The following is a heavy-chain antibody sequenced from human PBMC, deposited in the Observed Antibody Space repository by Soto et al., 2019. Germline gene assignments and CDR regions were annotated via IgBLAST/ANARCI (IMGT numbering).Heavy chain of an antibody. CDR1: SGSISSSNW. CDR2: IYHSGST. Sequence: QVQLQESGPGLVKPSGTLSLTCAVSSGSISSSNWWSWVREPPGKGLEWIGEIYHSGSTNYNPSHKSRDTITVDKSKNQFSLKLSSVTAADTAVYYCARDKDQIAAAGYFDYWGQGTLVTVSS. J-gene: IGHJ4*02. CDR3: ARDKDQIAAAGYFDY. V-gene: IGHV4-4*02. D-gene: IGHD6-13*01.